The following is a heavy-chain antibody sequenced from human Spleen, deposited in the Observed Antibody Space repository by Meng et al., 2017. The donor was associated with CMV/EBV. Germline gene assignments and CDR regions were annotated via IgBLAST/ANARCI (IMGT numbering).Heavy chain of an antibody. CDR3: ARVTEYGGNCFDS. Sequence: CAVSGTSISTSSWWSWVRQPPGKGLEWIGEVYHSRYTNYNPSLKSRVTMSVDRSKNQFSLRLSSVTAADTAIYYCARVTEYGGNCFDSWGQGTLVTVSS. J-gene: IGHJ4*02. CDR1: GTSISTSSW. D-gene: IGHD4/OR15-4a*01. CDR2: VYHSRYT. V-gene: IGHV4-4*02.